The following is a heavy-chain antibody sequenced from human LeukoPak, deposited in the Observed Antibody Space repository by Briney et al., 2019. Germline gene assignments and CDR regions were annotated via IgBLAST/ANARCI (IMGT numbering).Heavy chain of an antibody. CDR2: INHSGST. CDR1: GGSFSGYY. D-gene: IGHD2-2*01. V-gene: IGHV4-34*01. Sequence: PSETLSLTCAVYGGSFSGYYWSWIRQPPGKGLEWIGEINHSGSTNYHPSLKSRVTVSVDTSKNQFSLKLSSVTAADTAVYYCARRKDIVVVPAVRGAFDYWGQGTLVTVSS. J-gene: IGHJ4*02. CDR3: ARRKDIVVVPAVRGAFDY.